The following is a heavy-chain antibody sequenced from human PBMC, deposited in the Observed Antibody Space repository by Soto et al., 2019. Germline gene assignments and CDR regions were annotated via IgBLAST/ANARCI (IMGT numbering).Heavy chain of an antibody. CDR1: GYTFTGYY. D-gene: IGHD2-2*01. CDR3: ARSGGYCSSTSCYQVLGWVDP. Sequence: GASVKVSCRASGYTFTGYYMHWVRQAPGQVLAWMGWINPNTFGTNYAQKCQGRVTMTRDTSSSTAYMERSRLRSDDTAVYYCARSGGYCSSTSCYQVLGWVDPLGQATLVTVAS. J-gene: IGHJ5*02. CDR2: INPNTFGT. V-gene: IGHV1-2*02.